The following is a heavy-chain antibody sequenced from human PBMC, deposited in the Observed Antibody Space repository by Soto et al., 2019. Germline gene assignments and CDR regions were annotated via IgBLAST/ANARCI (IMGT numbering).Heavy chain of an antibody. J-gene: IGHJ4*02. V-gene: IGHV3-15*07. CDR2: IKSKTDGGTT. D-gene: IGHD6-13*01. Sequence: GGSLRLSCAASGFTFSNAWMNWVRQAPGKGLEWVGRIKSKTDGGTTDYAAPVKGRFTISRDDSKNTLYLQMNSLKTEDTAVYYCTTGHISGRVGYSSSWYLRLELWGQGTLVTVS. CDR1: GFTFSNAW. CDR3: TTGHISGRVGYSSSWYLRLEL.